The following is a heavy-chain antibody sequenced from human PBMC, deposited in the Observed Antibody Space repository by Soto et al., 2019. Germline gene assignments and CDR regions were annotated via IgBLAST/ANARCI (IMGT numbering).Heavy chain of an antibody. D-gene: IGHD3-10*01. CDR2: ISAYNGNT. Sequence: QVQLVQSGAEVKKPGASVKVSCKASGYTFTSYGISWVRQAPGQGLEWMGWISAYNGNTNYAQKLQGRVTMTTDTSTSTAYMELRSLRSDDTAVYSCARDQREVWFGELFTYSIDYWGQGTLVTFSS. CDR1: GYTFTSYG. V-gene: IGHV1-18*01. J-gene: IGHJ4*02. CDR3: ARDQREVWFGELFTYSIDY.